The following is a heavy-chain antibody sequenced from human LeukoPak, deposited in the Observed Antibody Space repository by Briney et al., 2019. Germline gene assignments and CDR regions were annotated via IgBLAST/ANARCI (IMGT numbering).Heavy chain of an antibody. D-gene: IGHD3-10*01. CDR2: ISYDGSNK. CDR1: GFTFSSYA. V-gene: IGHV3-30-3*01. CDR3: ARDGALGVRGVTSPDFDY. Sequence: GGSLRLSCAASGFTFSSYAMHWVRQAPGKGLEWVAVISYDGSNKYYADSVKGRFTISRDNSKNTLYLQMNSLRAEDTAVYYCARDGALGVRGVTSPDFDYWGQGTLVTVSS. J-gene: IGHJ4*02.